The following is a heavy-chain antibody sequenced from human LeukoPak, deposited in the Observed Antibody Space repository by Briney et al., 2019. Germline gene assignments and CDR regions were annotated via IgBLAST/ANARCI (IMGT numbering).Heavy chain of an antibody. D-gene: IGHD6-6*01. V-gene: IGHV3-11*01. Sequence: GGSLRLSCAASGCIFSDYYMSWIRQAPGKGLEWVAYISPSQNDIYYTESVRGRFTISRDNAKNSLYLQMSSLRADDTAVYYCTSGSSSVGYWGQGTLVTVSS. CDR3: TSGSSSVGY. CDR1: GCIFSDYY. CDR2: ISPSQNDI. J-gene: IGHJ4*02.